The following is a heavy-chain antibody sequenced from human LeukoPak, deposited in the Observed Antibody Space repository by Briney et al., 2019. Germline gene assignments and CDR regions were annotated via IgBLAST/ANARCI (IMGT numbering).Heavy chain of an antibody. V-gene: IGHV4-39*01. CDR1: GGSSSSSSYY. CDR3: ARLYYDSSGYYQICYFDY. Sequence: SETVSRTCTVSGGSSSSSSYYWRWIRQPPGKGLEWIGSIYYSGSTYYHPSLNSRVTISVDTSKNQFSLNLSSVTAADTAVYYCARLYYDSSGYYQICYFDYWGQGTLVTVSS. J-gene: IGHJ4*02. D-gene: IGHD3-22*01. CDR2: IYYSGST.